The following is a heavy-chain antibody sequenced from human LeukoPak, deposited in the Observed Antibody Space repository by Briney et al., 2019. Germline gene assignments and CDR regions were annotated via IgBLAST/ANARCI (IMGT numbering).Heavy chain of an antibody. V-gene: IGHV3-53*01. CDR1: GFTVSSNY. CDR3: ARASYYSDFDY. J-gene: IGHJ4*02. CDR2: IYSGGST. D-gene: IGHD3-10*01. Sequence: PGGSLRLSCAASGFTVSSNYMSWVRQAPGKGLEWVSVIYSGGSTYYADSVQGRFTISRDNSKNTLYLQMNSLRAEDTAVYYCARASYYSDFDYWGPGTLVTVSS.